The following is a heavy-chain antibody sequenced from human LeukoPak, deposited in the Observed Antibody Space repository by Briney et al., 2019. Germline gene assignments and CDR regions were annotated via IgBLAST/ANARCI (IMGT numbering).Heavy chain of an antibody. CDR3: ARARKRYGDYEDNWFDP. J-gene: IGHJ5*02. V-gene: IGHV3-30*04. Sequence: GGSLRLSCAASGFTFSSYEMNWVRQAPGRGLEWVAVISVDGKNKYNPESVKGRFTISRDNSKNTLYLQMNSLGLEDSAVYYCARARKRYGDYEDNWFDPWGQGTLVTVSS. D-gene: IGHD4-17*01. CDR2: ISVDGKNK. CDR1: GFTFSSYE.